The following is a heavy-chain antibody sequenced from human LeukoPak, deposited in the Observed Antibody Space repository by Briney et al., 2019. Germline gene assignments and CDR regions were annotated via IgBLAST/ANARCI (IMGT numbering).Heavy chain of an antibody. CDR2: IGSSGSPT. Sequence: GGSLRLSCAASGFAFSSYNMNWVRQAPGKGLEWISYIGSSGSPTHYADSVGGRFTISRDNAKNSLYLQMNSLRDEDTAVYFRARRPYSDTSGRLSDVWGQGTTVTVSS. D-gene: IGHD3-22*01. CDR1: GFAFSSYN. CDR3: ARRPYSDTSGRLSDV. J-gene: IGHJ6*02. V-gene: IGHV3-48*02.